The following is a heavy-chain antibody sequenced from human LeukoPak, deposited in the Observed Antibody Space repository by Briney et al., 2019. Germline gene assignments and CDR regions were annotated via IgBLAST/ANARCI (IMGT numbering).Heavy chain of an antibody. CDR1: GGSISSGDYY. Sequence: SETLSLTCTVSGGSISSGDYYWTWIRQPPGKGLEWIGYIYYSGSTYYNPSLKSRVTISIDTSKNQFSLKLSSVTAADTAVYYCARTRSITDYYDNSGYFDYWGQGILVTVSS. CDR3: ARTRSITDYYDNSGYFDY. V-gene: IGHV4-30-4*08. CDR2: IYYSGST. J-gene: IGHJ4*02. D-gene: IGHD3-22*01.